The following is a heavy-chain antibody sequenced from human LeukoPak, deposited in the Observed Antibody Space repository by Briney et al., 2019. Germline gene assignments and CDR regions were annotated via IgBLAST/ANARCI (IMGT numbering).Heavy chain of an antibody. J-gene: IGHJ4*02. D-gene: IGHD4-23*01. CDR3: AKLYGGIDY. V-gene: IGHV3-30*18. Sequence: GGSLRLSCAASGSTFSSYGMHWVRQAPGKGLEWVAVISYDGSNKYYADSVKGRFTISRDNSKNTLYLQMNSLRAEDTAVYYCAKLYGGIDYWGQGTLVTVSS. CDR2: ISYDGSNK. CDR1: GSTFSSYG.